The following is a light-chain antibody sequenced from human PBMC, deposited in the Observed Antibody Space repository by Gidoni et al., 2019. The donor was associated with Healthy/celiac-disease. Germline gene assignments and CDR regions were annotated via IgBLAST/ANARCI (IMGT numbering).Light chain of an antibody. CDR1: SSDVGGYNY. J-gene: IGLJ1*01. Sequence: QSALTQPPSASGSPGQSVTISCTGTSSDVGGYNYVSWYQQHPGKAPKLMIYEVSKRPSGVPDRFSGSKSGNMASLTVYGLQAEDEADYYCSSYAGSNNYVFGTGTKVTVL. V-gene: IGLV2-8*01. CDR3: SSYAGSNNYV. CDR2: EVS.